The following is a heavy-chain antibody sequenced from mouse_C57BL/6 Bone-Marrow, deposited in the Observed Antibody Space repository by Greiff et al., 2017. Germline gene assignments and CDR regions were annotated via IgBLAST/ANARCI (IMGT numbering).Heavy chain of an antibody. J-gene: IGHJ2*01. CDR3: TSTGGYFDY. CDR2: IDPENGDT. V-gene: IGHV14-4*01. CDR1: GFNIKDDY. Sequence: EVQLQQSGAELVRPGASVKLSCTASGFNIKDDYMHWVKQRPEQGLEWIGWIDPENGDTEYASKFQGKATITADTSSNTAYLQLSSLTSEDTAVYYCTSTGGYFDYWGQGTTLTVSS.